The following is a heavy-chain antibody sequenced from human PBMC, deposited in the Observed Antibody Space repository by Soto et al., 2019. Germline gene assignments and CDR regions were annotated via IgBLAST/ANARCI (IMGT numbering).Heavy chain of an antibody. CDR1: GGSISSGGYY. J-gene: IGHJ5*02. D-gene: IGHD3-3*01. Sequence: SETLSLTCTVSGGSISSGGYYWSWIRQHPGKGLEWIGYIYYSGSTYYNPSLKSRVTISVDTSKNQFSLKLSSVTAADTAVYYCARVLFGVVITGWFDPWGQGTLVTVSS. CDR2: IYYSGST. CDR3: ARVLFGVVITGWFDP. V-gene: IGHV4-31*03.